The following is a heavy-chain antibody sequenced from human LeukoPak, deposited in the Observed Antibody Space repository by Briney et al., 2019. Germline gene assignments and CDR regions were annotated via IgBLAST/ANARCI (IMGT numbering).Heavy chain of an antibody. CDR1: GGSISSSSYY. Sequence: PSETLSLTCTVSGGSISSSSYYWGWIRQPPGKGLEWIGEINHSGSTNYNPSLKSRVTISVDTSKNQFSLKLSSVTAADTAVYYCARRARKYQLRSWFDPWGQGTLVTVSS. CDR2: INHSGST. V-gene: IGHV4-39*07. J-gene: IGHJ5*02. D-gene: IGHD2-2*01. CDR3: ARRARKYQLRSWFDP.